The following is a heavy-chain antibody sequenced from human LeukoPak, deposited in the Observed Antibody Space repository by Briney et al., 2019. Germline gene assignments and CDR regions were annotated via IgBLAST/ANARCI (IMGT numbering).Heavy chain of an antibody. J-gene: IGHJ6*02. CDR2: IIPIFGTA. D-gene: IGHD2-2*01. V-gene: IGHV1-69*13. Sequence: ASVKVSCKASGGTFSSYSISWVRQAPGQGLEWMGGIIPIFGTANYAQKFQGRVTITADESTSTAYMELSSLRSEDTAVYYCARNGACSSTSCSNHYYYGMDVWGQGTTVTAS. CDR1: GGTFSSYS. CDR3: ARNGACSSTSCSNHYYYGMDV.